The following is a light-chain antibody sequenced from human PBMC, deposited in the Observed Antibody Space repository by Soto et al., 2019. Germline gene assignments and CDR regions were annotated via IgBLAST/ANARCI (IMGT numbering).Light chain of an antibody. CDR3: QQYAGSPLA. CDR1: QSVSSTY. V-gene: IGKV3-20*01. CDR2: GAS. Sequence: EIVLTQSPGTLSLSPGERATLSCRASQSVSSTYLAWYQQRPGQAPRLLIYGASSRATGIPDRFSGSGSGTDFTLTISRLGPEVFAVYYCQQYAGSPLAFGGGTKVEIK. J-gene: IGKJ4*01.